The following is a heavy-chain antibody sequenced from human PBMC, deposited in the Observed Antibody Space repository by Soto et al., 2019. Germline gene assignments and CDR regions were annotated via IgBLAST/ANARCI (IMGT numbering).Heavy chain of an antibody. D-gene: IGHD3-10*01. J-gene: IGHJ6*02. V-gene: IGHV3-23*01. CDR1: GFTFSSYA. CDR3: ARGDRGGSGSPASYYYSGLDG. CDR2: VSAGGDMT. Sequence: DVQLLESGGHLVQPGGSLRLSCAASGFTFSSYAMSWVRQAPGKGLEWVSSVSAGGDMTYYSDSVKGRFTISRDNSNNALFRQMNSLSIEDTALYYCARGDRGGSGSPASYYYSGLDGWGQGTTVTVS.